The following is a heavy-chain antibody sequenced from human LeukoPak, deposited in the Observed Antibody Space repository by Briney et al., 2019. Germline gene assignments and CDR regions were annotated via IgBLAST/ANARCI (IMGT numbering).Heavy chain of an antibody. CDR2: ISYDGSNK. CDR3: AKDRSSGWQNPDY. V-gene: IGHV3-30*18. Sequence: GGSLSLSCAASGFTFSSYGMHWVRQAPGKGLEWVAVISYDGSNKYYADSVKGRFTISRDNSKNTLYLQMNSLRAEDTAVYYCAKDRSSGWQNPDYWGQGTLVTVSS. D-gene: IGHD6-19*01. J-gene: IGHJ4*02. CDR1: GFTFSSYG.